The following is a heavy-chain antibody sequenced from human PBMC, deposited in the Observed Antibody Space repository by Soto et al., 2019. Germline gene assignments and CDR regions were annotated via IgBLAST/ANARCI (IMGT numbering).Heavy chain of an antibody. CDR3: ARKNGDYEATWFDP. D-gene: IGHD4-17*01. CDR2: IYYSGST. V-gene: IGHV4-59*11. CDR1: GGSISSHY. J-gene: IGHJ5*02. Sequence: QVQLQESGPGLVKPSETLSLTCTVSGGSISSHYWTWIRQPPGKGLEWIGYIYYSGSTNYNPSLKRRVTISVHTSKNQFSLKLTSVTAADTAMYYCARKNGDYEATWFDPWGQGTLVTVSS.